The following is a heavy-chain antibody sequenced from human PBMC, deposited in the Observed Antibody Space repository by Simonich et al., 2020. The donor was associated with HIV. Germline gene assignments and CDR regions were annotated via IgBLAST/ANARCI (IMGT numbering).Heavy chain of an antibody. CDR1: GYSFTSYW. J-gene: IGHJ4*02. CDR2: IYPGDSET. D-gene: IGHD3-22*01. Sequence: EVQLVQSGAEVKKPGESLKISCKGSGYSFTSYWIGWVRQMPGKGLEWMGNIYPGDSETRYSPSFQGQVTISADKSISTAYLQWSSLKASDTAMYYCARTYYYDSSGYYPYFDYWGQGTLVTVSS. V-gene: IGHV5-51*01. CDR3: ARTYYYDSSGYYPYFDY.